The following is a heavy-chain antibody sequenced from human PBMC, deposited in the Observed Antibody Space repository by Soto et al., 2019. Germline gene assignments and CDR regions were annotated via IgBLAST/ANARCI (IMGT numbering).Heavy chain of an antibody. J-gene: IGHJ4*02. D-gene: IGHD3-22*01. CDR3: ARGYHDTSGYYCAALSY. Sequence: SETLSLTPTDSGVSINHYFWSWIRQPPGKGLEWIGYVHYSGTTNHNPSLKSRVTFSVDTSKNQFSLKLTSVTAAETAVYYCARGYHDTSGYYCAALSYWGQGSLVTVSS. V-gene: IGHV4-59*01. CDR1: GVSINHYF. CDR2: VHYSGTT.